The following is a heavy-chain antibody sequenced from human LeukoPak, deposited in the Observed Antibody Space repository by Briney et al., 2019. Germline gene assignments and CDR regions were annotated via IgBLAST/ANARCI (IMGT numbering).Heavy chain of an antibody. J-gene: IGHJ4*02. V-gene: IGHV3-30*02. D-gene: IGHD3-3*01. CDR3: AKGSITVSSPWDY. Sequence: GGSLRLSCAASGFTFSSYGMHWVRQAPGKGLEWVTFIRYDGSNKYYADSVKGRFTISRDNSKNTLYLQMNSLRAEDTAVYYCAKGSITVSSPWDYWGQGTLVTVSS. CDR1: GFTFSSYG. CDR2: IRYDGSNK.